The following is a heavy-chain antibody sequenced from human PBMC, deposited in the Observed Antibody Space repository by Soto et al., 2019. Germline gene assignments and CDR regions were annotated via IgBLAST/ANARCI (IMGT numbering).Heavy chain of an antibody. CDR3: VKEPEIQLWLHYFDY. J-gene: IGHJ4*02. CDR1: GFTFSNYG. CDR2: ISHDGSNT. V-gene: IGHV3-30*18. D-gene: IGHD5-18*01. Sequence: QVQLVQSGGNVVQPGRSLRLSCAASGFTFSNYGMHWVRQAPGKGLEWLAFISHDGSNTYYADSVKGRFTISRDNSKNTLYLQMNSLRAEDTAVFYCVKEPEIQLWLHYFDYWGQGTLVTVSS.